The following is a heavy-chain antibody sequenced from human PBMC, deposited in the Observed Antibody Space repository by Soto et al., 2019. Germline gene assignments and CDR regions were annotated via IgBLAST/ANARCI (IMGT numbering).Heavy chain of an antibody. Sequence: QPGGSLRLSCGVSGFTFSSYEFNWVRQAPGKGLEWVSFISSRGTSKFYADSVKGRSATSRDNAKNSLYLQMDSLRADDTAVYYCARHKAGTRDGMDVWGQGTTVTVSS. CDR1: GFTFSSYE. D-gene: IGHD3-10*01. J-gene: IGHJ6*02. CDR2: ISSRGTSK. CDR3: ARHKAGTRDGMDV. V-gene: IGHV3-48*03.